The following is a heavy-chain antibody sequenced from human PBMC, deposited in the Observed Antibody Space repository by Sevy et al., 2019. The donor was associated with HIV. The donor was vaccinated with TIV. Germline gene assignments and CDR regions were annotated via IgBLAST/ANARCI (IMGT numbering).Heavy chain of an antibody. V-gene: IGHV3-7*01. CDR2: IKQDAGQK. Sequence: GGSLRLSCAASGFTFSKYWMGWVRQAPGKGLEWVANIKQDAGQKYYVDSVKGRFTISRDNAKNSLYLQMNSLRAEDTALYFCARDDGKYYFHYWGQGTLVTVSS. CDR1: GFTFSKYW. D-gene: IGHD1-26*01. J-gene: IGHJ4*02. CDR3: ARDDGKYYFHY.